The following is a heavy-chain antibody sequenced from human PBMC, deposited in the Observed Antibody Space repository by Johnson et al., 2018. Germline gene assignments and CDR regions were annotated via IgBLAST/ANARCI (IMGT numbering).Heavy chain of an antibody. J-gene: IGHJ3*01. V-gene: IGHV4-34*01. CDR3: ARGFLHYHTITFGGAIANDALDV. CDR1: GGSFSDYY. CDR2: INHNGNT. D-gene: IGHD3-16*01. Sequence: QVQLQQWGAGLLRPSRTLSLTCAVSGGSFSDYYWSWIRQSPEKGLEWIGEINHNGNTNYNPSLKSRVAISVDTSNNQFSLRLNSVTAADTAVYYGARGFLHYHTITFGGAIANDALDVWGQGTLVTVSS.